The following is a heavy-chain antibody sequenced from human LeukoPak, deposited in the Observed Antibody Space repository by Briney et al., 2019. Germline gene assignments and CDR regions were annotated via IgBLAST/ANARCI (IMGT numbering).Heavy chain of an antibody. J-gene: IGHJ3*02. Sequence: GRSLRLSCAASGFTFSSYGMHWVRQAPGKGLEWVAVISYDGSNKYYADSVKGRFTISRDNSKNTLYLQMNSLRVEDTAVYYCAKDYGDYQFRPWVAFDIWGQGTMVTVSS. CDR1: GFTFSSYG. V-gene: IGHV3-30*18. CDR2: ISYDGSNK. D-gene: IGHD4-17*01. CDR3: AKDYGDYQFRPWVAFDI.